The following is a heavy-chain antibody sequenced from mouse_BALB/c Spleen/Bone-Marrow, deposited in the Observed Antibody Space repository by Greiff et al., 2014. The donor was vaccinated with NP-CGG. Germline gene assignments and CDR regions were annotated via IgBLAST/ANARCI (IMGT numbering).Heavy chain of an antibody. Sequence: EVQLVESGPGLVKPSQSLSLTCSVTGYSITSGYYWNWIRQFPGNKLEWMGYISYDGSNNYNPSLKNRISITRDTSKNQFFLKLNSMTTEDTATYYCASYFYYAMDYWGQGTSVTVSS. CDR3: ASYFYYAMDY. CDR1: GYSITSGYY. V-gene: IGHV3-6*02. J-gene: IGHJ4*01. CDR2: ISYDGSN. D-gene: IGHD1-1*01.